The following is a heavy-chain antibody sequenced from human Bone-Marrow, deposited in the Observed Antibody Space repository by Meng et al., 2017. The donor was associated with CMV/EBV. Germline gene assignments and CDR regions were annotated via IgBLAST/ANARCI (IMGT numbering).Heavy chain of an antibody. J-gene: IGHJ6*02. CDR1: GYTFTSYG. V-gene: IGHV1-18*01. CDR2: ISAYNGNT. CDR3: ARDLVVYYYYYGMDV. D-gene: IGHD6-6*01. Sequence: AAVKVSCKASGYTFTSYGISWVRQAPGQGREWMGWISAYNGNTNYAQKLQGRVTMTTDTSPSTAYMELRSLRSDDTAVYYCARDLVVYYYYYGMDVWGQGTTVTVYS.